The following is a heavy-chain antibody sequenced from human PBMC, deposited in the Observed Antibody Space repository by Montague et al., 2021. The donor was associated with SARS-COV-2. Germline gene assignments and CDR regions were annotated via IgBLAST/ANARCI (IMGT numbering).Heavy chain of an antibody. Sequence: CAISGDSVSSTSASWNWIRQSPSRRLEWLGRTYYRSWWRSQYPGSLESRITISGDTSKNQFSLQLNSVTPEATAVYYCASAFYGDHWALDVWGQGTMVTVSS. V-gene: IGHV6-1*01. J-gene: IGHJ3*01. CDR3: ASAFYGDHWALDV. D-gene: IGHD3-3*02. CDR1: GDSVSSTSAS. CDR2: TYYRSWWRS.